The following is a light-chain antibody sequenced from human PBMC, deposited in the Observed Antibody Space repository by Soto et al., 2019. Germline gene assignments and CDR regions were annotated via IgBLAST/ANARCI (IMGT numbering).Light chain of an antibody. CDR2: DAS. CDR1: QSLNNY. CDR3: QQYYRSSIT. V-gene: IGKV1-5*01. J-gene: IGKJ5*01. Sequence: DIQMTQSPSTLSASVGDRVTITCRASQSLNNYLAWYQQKPGKAPKLLIYDASTLERGVPSRFSGTGSGTEFTLTISSLQPDDFATYYCQQYYRSSITCGQGTRLEIK.